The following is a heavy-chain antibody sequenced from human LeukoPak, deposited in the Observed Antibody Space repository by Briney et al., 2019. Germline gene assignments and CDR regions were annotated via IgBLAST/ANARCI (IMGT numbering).Heavy chain of an antibody. D-gene: IGHD5/OR15-5a*01. V-gene: IGHV3-64*01. CDR1: GFTFSSYA. CDR3: ARDSTCLGCFDY. J-gene: IGHJ4*02. CDR2: ISSNGGST. Sequence: PGGSLRLSCAASGFTFSSYAMHWVRQAPGKGLEYVSAISSNGGSTYYANSVKGRFTISRDNSKNTLYLQMGSLRAEDMAVYYCARDSTCLGCFDYWGQGTLVTVSS.